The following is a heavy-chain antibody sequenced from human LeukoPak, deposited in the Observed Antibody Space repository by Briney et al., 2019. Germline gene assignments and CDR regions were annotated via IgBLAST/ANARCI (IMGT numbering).Heavy chain of an antibody. Sequence: PGGSLRLSCAASGFTFRDYAMYWVRQAPGKGLEYVSVISTDGSRIYYAGSVKGRFTISRDNSKNTLYLQMGSLRAEDMAFYYCTRGVAISTSGWYDTFDYWGQGALVTVSS. CDR2: ISTDGSRI. CDR3: TRGVAISTSGWYDTFDY. V-gene: IGHV3-64*02. D-gene: IGHD6-19*01. CDR1: GFTFRDYA. J-gene: IGHJ4*02.